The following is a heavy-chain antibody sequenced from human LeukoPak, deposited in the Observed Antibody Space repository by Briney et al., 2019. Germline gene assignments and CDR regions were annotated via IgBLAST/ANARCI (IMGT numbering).Heavy chain of an antibody. CDR2: IYYSGST. Sequence: MPSETLSLACTVSGGSISSGGYSWSWIRQHPGKGLEWIGYIYYSGSTYYNPSLKSLVTISVDTSKNQFSLKLSSVTAADTAVYYCATLRIQLWLYYFDYWGQGTLVTVSS. CDR3: ATLRIQLWLYYFDY. J-gene: IGHJ4*02. V-gene: IGHV4-31*01. CDR1: GGSISSGGYS. D-gene: IGHD5-18*01.